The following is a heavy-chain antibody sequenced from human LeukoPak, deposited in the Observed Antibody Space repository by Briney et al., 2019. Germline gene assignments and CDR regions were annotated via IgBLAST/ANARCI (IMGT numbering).Heavy chain of an antibody. CDR1: GFTFENFE. V-gene: IGHV3-48*03. CDR2: IYTDSTV. J-gene: IGHJ4*02. CDR3: ARASNSPFDF. Sequence: GGSLRPSCAASGFTFENFEFSWVRQAPGKGLEWVSHIYTDSTVYQADSVKGRFTISRDNAKNSLYLQMNSLRAEDTAVYYCARASNSPFDFWGQGTLVTVSS. D-gene: IGHD2-21*01.